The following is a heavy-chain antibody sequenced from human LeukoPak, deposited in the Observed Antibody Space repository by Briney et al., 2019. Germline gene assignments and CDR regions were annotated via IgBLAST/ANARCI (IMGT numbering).Heavy chain of an antibody. J-gene: IGHJ4*02. CDR1: GDSISSSIYY. V-gene: IGHV4-39*07. D-gene: IGHD1-26*01. CDR3: ASRMGGSYSY. CDR2: ISYSGST. Sequence: SETLSLTCTVSGDSISSSIYYWGWIRQPPGKGLEWIGCISYSGSTYYNPSLKSRVTMSVDTSKNQFSLKLSSVTAADTAVYYCASRMGGSYSYWGQGTLVTVSS.